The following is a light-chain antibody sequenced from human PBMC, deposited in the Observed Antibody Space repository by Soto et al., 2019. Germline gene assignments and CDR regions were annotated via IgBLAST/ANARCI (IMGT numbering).Light chain of an antibody. J-gene: IGKJ1*01. CDR3: QQYGSSLPKWT. V-gene: IGKV3-20*01. Sequence: EIVLTQSPGTLSLSPGERATLSCRASQTVSSSYLAWYQQKPGQPPRLLIYGASSRATGIPDRFSGSGSGTDFTLTISRLEPEDFAVYYCQQYGSSLPKWTFGQGTKVDIK. CDR1: QTVSSSY. CDR2: GAS.